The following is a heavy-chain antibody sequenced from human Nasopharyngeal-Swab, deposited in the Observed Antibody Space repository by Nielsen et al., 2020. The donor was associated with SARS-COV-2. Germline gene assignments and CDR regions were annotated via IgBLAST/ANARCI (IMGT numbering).Heavy chain of an antibody. CDR2: IYYSGST. CDR3: ARHGAAGTMSAFDI. J-gene: IGHJ3*02. D-gene: IGHD3-10*02. Sequence: GSLRLSCTVSGGSISSYYWSWIRQPPGKGLEWIGYIYYSGSTNYNPSLKSRVTISVDTSKNQFSLKLSSVTAADTAVYYCARHGAAGTMSAFDIWGQGTMVTVSS. V-gene: IGHV4-59*08. CDR1: GGSISSYY.